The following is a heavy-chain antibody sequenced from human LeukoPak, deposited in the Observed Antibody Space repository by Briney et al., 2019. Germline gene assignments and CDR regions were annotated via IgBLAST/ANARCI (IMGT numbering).Heavy chain of an antibody. CDR1: GGSISSSGYY. D-gene: IGHD1-26*01. CDR2: IYYSGST. CDR3: ARHEYSGSYYGLSWFDP. Sequence: PSETLSLTCAVSGGSISSSGYYWGWIRQPPGKGLGWIASIYYSGSTYYNPSLKSRVTISVDTSKNQPSLKLSSLTAAATAVYCARHEYSGSYYGLSWFDPWGQGTLVTVSS. J-gene: IGHJ5*02. V-gene: IGHV4-39*01.